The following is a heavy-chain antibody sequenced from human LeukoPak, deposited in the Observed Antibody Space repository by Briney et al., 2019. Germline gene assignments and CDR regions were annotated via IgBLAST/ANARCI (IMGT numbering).Heavy chain of an antibody. J-gene: IGHJ4*02. D-gene: IGHD4-23*01. CDR1: GFVFNDAA. V-gene: IGHV3-23*01. Sequence: GGSLRLSCAASGFVFNDAAMTWVRQAPGKGLEWVSLISSSGANTYYADSVKGRFTISRDNSKNTLFLQMNSLRAEDTAMYYCVKDIQVTYWGQGTLVTVSS. CDR2: ISSSGANT. CDR3: VKDIQVTY.